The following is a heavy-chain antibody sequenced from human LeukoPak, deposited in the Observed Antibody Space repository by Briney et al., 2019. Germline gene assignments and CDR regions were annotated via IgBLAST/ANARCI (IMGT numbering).Heavy chain of an antibody. J-gene: IGHJ4*02. D-gene: IGHD3-22*01. CDR3: ARGHDYYDSSGHY. V-gene: IGHV4-59*08. CDR1: GGSISSYY. CDR2: IYYSGST. Sequence: SSETLSLTCTVSGGSISSYYWSWIRQPPGKGLEWIGYIYYSGSTNYNPSLKSRVTISVDTSKNQFSLKLSSVTAADTAVYYCARGHDYYDSSGHYWGQGTLVTVSS.